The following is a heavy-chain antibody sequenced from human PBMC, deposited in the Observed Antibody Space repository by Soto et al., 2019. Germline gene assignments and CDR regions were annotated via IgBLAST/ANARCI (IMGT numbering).Heavy chain of an antibody. Sequence: LRLSCAASGFTFSSYAMHWVRQAPGKGLEWVAVISYDGSNKYYADSVKGRFTISRDNSKNTLYLQMNSLRAEDTAVYYCARDMYLGAQGGMDDWGQGTTVTVSS. D-gene: IGHD1-26*01. CDR1: GFTFSSYA. CDR3: ARDMYLGAQGGMDD. J-gene: IGHJ6*02. V-gene: IGHV3-30-3*01. CDR2: ISYDGSNK.